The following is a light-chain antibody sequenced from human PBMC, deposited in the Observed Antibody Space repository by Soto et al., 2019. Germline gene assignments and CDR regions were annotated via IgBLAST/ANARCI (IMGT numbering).Light chain of an antibody. CDR1: QGVSSS. J-gene: IGKJ1*01. CDR3: QQYDSDPQT. CDR2: AAS. Sequence: AIRMTQSPSSFSASTGDRVTITCRASQGVSSSLAWHQQKPGKAPKLLIYAASTLQNGVPSRFSGSRSGTDFTVTISCLQSEDFETYYCQQYDSDPQTFGQGTKVEIK. V-gene: IGKV1-8*01.